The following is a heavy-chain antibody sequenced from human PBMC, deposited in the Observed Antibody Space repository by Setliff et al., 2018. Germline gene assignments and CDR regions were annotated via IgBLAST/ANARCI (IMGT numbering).Heavy chain of an antibody. CDR1: GGSVKSHY. CDR3: ARDRTYYASGTYTRWFDY. Sequence: SETLSLTCTVSGGSVKSHYWSWIRQTPEKGLEWIGFVFYSGDTRYNPSLKSRVTMSVDTSMNQFSLNLNSVTAAETAVYYCARDRTYYASGTYTRWFDYWGQGSLVTVPQ. CDR2: VFYSGDT. J-gene: IGHJ4*02. D-gene: IGHD3-10*01. V-gene: IGHV4-59*02.